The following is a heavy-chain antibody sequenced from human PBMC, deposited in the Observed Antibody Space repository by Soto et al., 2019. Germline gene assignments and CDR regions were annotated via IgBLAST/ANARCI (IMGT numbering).Heavy chain of an antibody. Sequence: SETLSLTCAVYGGSFSGYYWSWIRQPPGKGLEWIGEINHSGSTNYNPSLKSRVTISVDTSKNQFSLKLSSVTAADTAVYYCEARRSSYYYGSGSYYWGQGTLVTVSS. CDR3: EARRSSYYYGSGSYY. CDR1: GGSFSGYY. CDR2: INHSGST. J-gene: IGHJ4*02. V-gene: IGHV4-34*01. D-gene: IGHD3-10*01.